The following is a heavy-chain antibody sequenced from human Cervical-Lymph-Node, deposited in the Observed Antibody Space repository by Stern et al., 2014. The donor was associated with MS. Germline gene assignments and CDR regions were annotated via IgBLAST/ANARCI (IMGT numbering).Heavy chain of an antibody. D-gene: IGHD3-3*01. Sequence: VQLVESGPGLVKPSQTLSLTCTVSGGSVSSGSRYWSWIRQHPGKGLEWIGYISYSGNTYYSPSLQSRRTISMDTSKNQFSLKLRSVTAADTAIYYCARVTEFLRFFYPDYWGQGTLVTVSS. V-gene: IGHV4-31*03. CDR1: GGSVSSGSRY. CDR3: ARVTEFLRFFYPDY. J-gene: IGHJ4*02. CDR2: ISYSGNT.